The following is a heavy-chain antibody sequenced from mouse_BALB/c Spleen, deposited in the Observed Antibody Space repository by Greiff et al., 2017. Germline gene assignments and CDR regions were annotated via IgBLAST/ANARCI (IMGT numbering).Heavy chain of an antibody. CDR2: ISYSGST. D-gene: IGHD1-1*01. Sequence: EVQLQQPGPGLVKPSQSLSLTCTATGYSITSDYAWNWIRQFPGNKLEWMGYISYSGSTSYNPSLKSRISITRDTSKNQFFLQLNSVTTEDTATYYCARGTTVPVDYWGQGTTLTVSS. CDR3: ARGTTVPVDY. CDR1: GYSITSDYA. V-gene: IGHV3-2*02. J-gene: IGHJ2*01.